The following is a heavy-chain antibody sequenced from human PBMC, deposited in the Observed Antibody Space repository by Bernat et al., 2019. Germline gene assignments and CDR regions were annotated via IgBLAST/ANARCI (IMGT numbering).Heavy chain of an antibody. CDR3: ARELYSGPATGDY. V-gene: IGHV3-48*03. J-gene: IGHJ4*02. CDR1: GFTFSSYE. D-gene: IGHD1-26*01. Sequence: EVQLVESGGGLVQPGGSLRLSCAASGFTFSSYEMNWVRQAPGKGLEWVSYISSSGSTIYYADSVKGRFTISRDNAKNSLHLQMNSLRVEDTAVYYCARELYSGPATGDYWGRGTLVIVSS. CDR2: ISSSGSTI.